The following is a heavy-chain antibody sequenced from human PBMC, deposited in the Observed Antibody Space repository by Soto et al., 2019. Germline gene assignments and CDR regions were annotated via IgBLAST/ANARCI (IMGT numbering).Heavy chain of an antibody. V-gene: IGHV3-23*01. CDR1: GFTFSSYA. CDR3: AKAWGHCNSDCALDS. Sequence: EVQLLESGGSLVQPGGSLRLSCAASGFTFSSYAMSWVRQAPGKGLEWVSGISASGSRTYYADSVKGRFTITRDNSKNPLFLLINSLRAEDTALYYCAKAWGHCNSDCALDSWGQGTLVTVSS. D-gene: IGHD2-2*01. J-gene: IGHJ4*02. CDR2: ISASGSRT.